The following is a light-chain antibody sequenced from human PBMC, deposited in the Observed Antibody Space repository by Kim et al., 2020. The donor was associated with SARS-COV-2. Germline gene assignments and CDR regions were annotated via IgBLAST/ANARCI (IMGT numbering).Light chain of an antibody. V-gene: IGLV3-19*01. CDR2: GKN. CDR3: NSRDSSGNHWV. CDR1: SLRSYD. J-gene: IGLJ3*02. Sequence: ALGQTVRITCQGDSLRSYDASWYQQKPGQAPLLVIYGKNNRPSGIPDRFSGSSSGNTASLTITGAQAEDEADYYCNSRDSSGNHWVFGGGTQLTVL.